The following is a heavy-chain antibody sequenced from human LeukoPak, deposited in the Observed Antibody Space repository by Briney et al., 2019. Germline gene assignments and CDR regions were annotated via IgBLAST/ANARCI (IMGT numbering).Heavy chain of an antibody. D-gene: IGHD3-10*01. V-gene: IGHV3-21*01. CDR1: GFTFSSYS. Sequence: GGSLRLSCAASGFTFSSYSMNWVRQAPGKGLEWVSSISSSSSYIYYADSVKGRFTISRDNAKNSQYLQMNSLRAEDTAVYYCARALAADKTRTTLLWFGEPSDYWGQGTLVTVSS. CDR2: ISSSSSYI. J-gene: IGHJ4*02. CDR3: ARALAADKTRTTLLWFGEPSDY.